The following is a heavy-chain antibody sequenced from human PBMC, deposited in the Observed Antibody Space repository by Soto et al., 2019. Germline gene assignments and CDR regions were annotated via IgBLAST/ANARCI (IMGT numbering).Heavy chain of an antibody. J-gene: IGHJ6*03. CDR2: INHSGST. CDR3: ARSPSLYYYYYYMDV. Sequence: SETLSLTCAVYGGSFSGYYWSWIRQPPGKGLEWIGEINHSGSTNYNPSLKSRVTISVDTSKNQFSLKLSSVTAADTAVYYCARSPSLYYYYYYMDVWGKGTTVTVSS. CDR1: GGSFSGYY. V-gene: IGHV4-34*01.